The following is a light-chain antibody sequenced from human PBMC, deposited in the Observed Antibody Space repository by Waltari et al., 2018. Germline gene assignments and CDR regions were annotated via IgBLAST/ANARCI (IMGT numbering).Light chain of an antibody. CDR1: QSIRSY. Sequence: DIQMTQSPSSLSASVGDRVTITCRASQSIRSYLNWYQQKPGKAPKLLIYAASSVQSGVTSRFSGSGSGTDFTLTISSLQPEDFATYYCQQSYSTPYTFGQGTKLEIK. CDR3: QQSYSTPYT. V-gene: IGKV1-39*01. CDR2: AAS. J-gene: IGKJ2*01.